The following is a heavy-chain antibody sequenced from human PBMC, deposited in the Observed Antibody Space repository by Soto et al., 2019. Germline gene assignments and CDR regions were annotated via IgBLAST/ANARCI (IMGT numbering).Heavy chain of an antibody. CDR2: INPSDART. Sequence: QVQLVQSGAEVKKPGASVKVFCKASGYSFSNYYIHWVRQAPGQGLEWMAIINPSDARTTYAQKFQGRVTVTRDTSTSTVYMDLSSLRSDDTAVYYCARVSGDLRAFDIWGQGTMVTVSS. J-gene: IGHJ3*02. V-gene: IGHV1-46*01. CDR1: GYSFSNYY. CDR3: ARVSGDLRAFDI. D-gene: IGHD3-10*01.